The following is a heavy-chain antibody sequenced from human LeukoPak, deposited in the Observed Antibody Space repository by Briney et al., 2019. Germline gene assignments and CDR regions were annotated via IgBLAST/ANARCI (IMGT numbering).Heavy chain of an antibody. CDR3: AGTRSSSWFRYYYYGMDV. CDR2: IYYSGST. Sequence: PSQTLSLTCTVSGGSISSGDYYWSWIRQPPGKGPEWIGYIYYSGSTYYNPSLKSRVTISVDTSKNQFSLKLSSVTAADTAVYYCAGTRSSSWFRYYYYGMDVWGQGTTVTVSS. D-gene: IGHD6-13*01. J-gene: IGHJ6*02. CDR1: GGSISSGDYY. V-gene: IGHV4-30-4*01.